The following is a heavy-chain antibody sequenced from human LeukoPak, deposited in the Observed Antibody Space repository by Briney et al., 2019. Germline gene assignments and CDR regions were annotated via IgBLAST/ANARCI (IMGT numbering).Heavy chain of an antibody. Sequence: GGSLRLSCAASGFTFSSYWMHWVRQAPGKGLVWVSRINSDGSSTSYADSVKGRFTIPRDNAKNTLYLQMNSLRAEDTAVYYCAREGTITAFDYWGQGTLVTVSS. CDR1: GFTFSSYW. D-gene: IGHD5-24*01. V-gene: IGHV3-74*01. J-gene: IGHJ4*02. CDR3: AREGTITAFDY. CDR2: INSDGSST.